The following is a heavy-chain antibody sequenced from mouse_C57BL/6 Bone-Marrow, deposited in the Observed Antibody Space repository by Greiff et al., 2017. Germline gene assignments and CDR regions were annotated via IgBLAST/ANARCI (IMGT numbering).Heavy chain of an antibody. CDR1: GYTFTSYW. CDR2: IDPSDSDT. V-gene: IGHV1-69*01. D-gene: IGHD2-3*01. CDR3: ARSGDGCYRRRNYFDY. Sequence: VQLQQPGAELVMPGASVKLSCKASGYTFTSYWMHWVKQRPGQGLEWIGEIDPSDSDTNYNQKFKGKSTLTVDKSSSTAYMQLSSLTSEDSAVYYCARSGDGCYRRRNYFDYWGQGTTLTVSS. J-gene: IGHJ2*01.